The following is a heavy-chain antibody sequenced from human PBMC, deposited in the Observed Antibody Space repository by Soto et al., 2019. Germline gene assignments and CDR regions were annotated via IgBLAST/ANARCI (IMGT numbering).Heavy chain of an antibody. CDR1: GYTFTSYG. CDR2: ISAYNGNT. CDR3: AREWEGGYCSGGSCSSRAAFDI. V-gene: IGHV1-18*01. Sequence: ASVKVSCKASGYTFTSYGISWVRQAPGQGLEWMGWISAYNGNTNYAQKLQGRVTMTTDTSTSTAYMELRSLRSDDTAVYYCAREWEGGYCSGGSCSSRAAFDIWGQGTMVTVSS. J-gene: IGHJ3*02. D-gene: IGHD2-15*01.